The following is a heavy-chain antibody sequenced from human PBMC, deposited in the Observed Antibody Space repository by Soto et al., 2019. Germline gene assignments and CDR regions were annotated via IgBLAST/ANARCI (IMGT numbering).Heavy chain of an antibody. Sequence: QVQLQGSGPGLVRPSGTLSLTCSVSGASVTDYSWTWIRQPAGRGLEWIGLIYRSGSTTYNPSLESRVTMSLDTSKTQFSLRLTSVTAAETAAYYCARVFYTDSGGYPRPIFDSWSQGTLVTVSS. V-gene: IGHV4-4*07. CDR3: ARVFYTDSGGYPRPIFDS. D-gene: IGHD3-22*01. CDR1: GASVTDYS. CDR2: IYRSGST. J-gene: IGHJ4*02.